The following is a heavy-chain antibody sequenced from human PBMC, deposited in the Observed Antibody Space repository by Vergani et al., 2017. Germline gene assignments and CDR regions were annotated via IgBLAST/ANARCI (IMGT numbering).Heavy chain of an antibody. D-gene: IGHD2-2*01. Sequence: QVQLQESGPGLVKPSQTLSLTCTVSGGSISSGSYYWSWIRQPAGKGLEWIGYIYYSGSTNYNPSLKSRVTISVETSKNQFSLKLSSVTAADTAVYYCARAHCSSTSCYRDNWFDPWGQGTLVTVSS. CDR2: IYYSGST. CDR3: ARAHCSSTSCYRDNWFDP. J-gene: IGHJ5*02. CDR1: GGSISSGSYY. V-gene: IGHV4-61*10.